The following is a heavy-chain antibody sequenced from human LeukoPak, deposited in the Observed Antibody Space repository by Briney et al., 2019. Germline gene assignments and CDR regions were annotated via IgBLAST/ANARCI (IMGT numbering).Heavy chain of an antibody. V-gene: IGHV1-69*13. CDR2: IIPIFGTA. D-gene: IGHD5-18*01. J-gene: IGHJ3*02. CDR1: GGTFSSYA. CDR3: ARAGYSYGSNAVDAFDI. Sequence: SVKVSCKASGGTFSSYAISWVRQAPGQGLEWMGGIIPIFGTANYAQKFQGRVTITADESTSTAYMELSGLRSEDTAVYYCARAGYSYGSNAVDAFDIWGQGTMVTVSS.